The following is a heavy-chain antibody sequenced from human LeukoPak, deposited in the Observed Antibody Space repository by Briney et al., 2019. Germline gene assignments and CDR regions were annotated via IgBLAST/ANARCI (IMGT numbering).Heavy chain of an antibody. CDR2: INHSGST. CDR3: ARGGIAAAGTFNFLIRPFDY. D-gene: IGHD6-13*01. J-gene: IGHJ4*02. Sequence: SETLSLTCSVSDDSITMYYWSWIRQPPGKGLEWIGEINHSGSTNYNPSLKSRVTISVDTSKNQFSLKLSSVTAADTAVYYCARGGIAAAGTFNFLIRPFDYWGQGTLVTVSS. V-gene: IGHV4-34*01. CDR1: DDSITMYY.